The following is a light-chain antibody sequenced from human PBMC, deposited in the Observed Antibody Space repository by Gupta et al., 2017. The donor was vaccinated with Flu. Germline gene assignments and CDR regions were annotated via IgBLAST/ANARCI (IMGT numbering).Light chain of an antibody. CDR1: SSNIGSNT. CDR3: AAWDDSLNGRV. V-gene: IGLV1-44*01. J-gene: IGLJ3*02. Sequence: QSVLTQPPSASGTPGQRVTLSCSGSSSNIGSNTVNWYQQLPGTAPKLLIYSNKQRPSGVPDRFSGSKSGTSAALAISGLQAEDEADYYCAAWDDSLNGRVFGGGTKLTVL. CDR2: SNK.